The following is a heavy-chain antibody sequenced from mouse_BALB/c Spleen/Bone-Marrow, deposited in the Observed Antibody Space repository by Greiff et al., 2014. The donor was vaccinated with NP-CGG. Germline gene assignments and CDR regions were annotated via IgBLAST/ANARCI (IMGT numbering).Heavy chain of an antibody. CDR2: IDPANGNT. V-gene: IGHV14-3*02. CDR1: GFNIKDTY. Sequence: EVKLLESGAELVKPGASVTLSCTASGFNIKDTYMHWVKQRPEQGLEWIGRIDPANGNTKYDPKFQGKATITADTSSNTAYLQLSILTSEDAAVYCCASYRDAWYFDVWGPGTSVTVSS. CDR3: ASYRDAWYFDV. D-gene: IGHD2-14*01. J-gene: IGHJ1*01.